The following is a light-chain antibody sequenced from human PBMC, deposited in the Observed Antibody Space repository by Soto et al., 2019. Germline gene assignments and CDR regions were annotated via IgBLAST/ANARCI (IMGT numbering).Light chain of an antibody. J-gene: IGKJ4*01. CDR2: DAS. V-gene: IGKV3-11*01. Sequence: EIVLTHSPATLSLSPGERATLSCRASQSVSSYLAWYQQKPGQAPRLLIYDASNRATGIPARFSGSGSGTDFTLTISSLEPEDFAVYSCQQRSTWLTFGGGTKVEIK. CDR3: QQRSTWLT. CDR1: QSVSSY.